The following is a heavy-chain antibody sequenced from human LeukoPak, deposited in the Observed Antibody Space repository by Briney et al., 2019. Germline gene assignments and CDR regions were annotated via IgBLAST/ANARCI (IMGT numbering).Heavy chain of an antibody. D-gene: IGHD6-13*01. Sequence: SETLSLTCAVSGGSISSSYWWSWIRQPPGKGLEWIGEIYHSGSTYYNPSLKSRVTISVDTSKNQFSLKLSSVTAADTAVYYCARVDAYSSMDYWGQGTLVTVSS. CDR3: ARVDAYSSMDY. CDR2: IYHSGST. CDR1: GGSISSSYW. V-gene: IGHV4-4*02. J-gene: IGHJ4*02.